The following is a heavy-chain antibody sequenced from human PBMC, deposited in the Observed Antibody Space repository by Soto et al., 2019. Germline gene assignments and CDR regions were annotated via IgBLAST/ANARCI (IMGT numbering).Heavy chain of an antibody. D-gene: IGHD5-18*01. Sequence: QVQLVQSGAEVKKPGSSVKVSCKASGGTFSSYAISWVRQAPGQGLEWMGGIIPIFGTANYAQKFQGRVTITADESTSTAYVELSSLRSEDTAVYYCARRGGLETTAMVSDPFSQCDYWGQGTLVTVSS. CDR1: GGTFSSYA. V-gene: IGHV1-69*12. J-gene: IGHJ4*02. CDR2: IIPIFGTA. CDR3: ARRGGLETTAMVSDPFSQCDY.